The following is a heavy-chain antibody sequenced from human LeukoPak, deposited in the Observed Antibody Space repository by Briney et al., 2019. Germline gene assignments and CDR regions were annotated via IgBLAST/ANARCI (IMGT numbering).Heavy chain of an antibody. CDR3: ARAGSLYSSGCYLDEDAFDI. Sequence: PGGSLRLSCAASGFTFSSYAMHWVRQAPGKGLEYVSAISSNGGSTYYANSVKGRFTISRDNSKNTLYLQMGSLRAEDLAVYYCARAGSLYSSGCYLDEDAFDIWGQGTMVTVSS. D-gene: IGHD6-19*01. CDR2: ISSNGGST. V-gene: IGHV3-64*01. J-gene: IGHJ3*02. CDR1: GFTFSSYA.